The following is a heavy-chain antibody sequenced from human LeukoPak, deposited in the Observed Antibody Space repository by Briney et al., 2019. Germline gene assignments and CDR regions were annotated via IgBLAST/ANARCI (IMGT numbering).Heavy chain of an antibody. CDR2: IKKDGSEK. CDR3: ARDLSGITGYTYGRGIDY. J-gene: IGHJ4*02. Sequence: GGSLRLSCAASGFTFSSHRMSWVRQAPGKGLEWVANIKKDGSEKHYVDSVKGRFTISRDNAKTSLYLQMNSLRAEDTAVYYCARDLSGITGYTYGRGIDYWGQGTLVTVSS. V-gene: IGHV3-7*01. CDR1: GFTFSSHR. D-gene: IGHD5-18*01.